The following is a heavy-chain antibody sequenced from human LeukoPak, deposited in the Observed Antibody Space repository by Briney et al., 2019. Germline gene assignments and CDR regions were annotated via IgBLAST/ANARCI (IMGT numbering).Heavy chain of an antibody. Sequence: SETLSLTCTVPGGSISSYYWSWIRQPPGKGLEWIGYIYYSGSTNYNPSLKSRVTISVDTSKNQFSLKLSSVTAADTAVYYCARVKDGITIFGVVIEYFDYWGQGTLVTVSS. CDR1: GGSISSYY. CDR2: IYYSGST. V-gene: IGHV4-59*01. J-gene: IGHJ4*02. D-gene: IGHD3-3*01. CDR3: ARVKDGITIFGVVIEYFDY.